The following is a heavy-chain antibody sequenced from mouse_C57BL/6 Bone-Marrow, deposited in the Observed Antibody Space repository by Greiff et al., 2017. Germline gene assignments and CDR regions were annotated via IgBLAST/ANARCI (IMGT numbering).Heavy chain of an antibody. CDR2: FHPNSGST. Sequence: QVQLQQPGAELVKPGASVKLSCKASGYTFTSYWMHWVKQRPGQGLEWIGMFHPNSGSTNYNEKFKSKATLTVDKSSSTAYMQLSSLTSEDSAVYYCAYPLYSNYEGGAMDYWGQGTSVTVSS. CDR3: AYPLYSNYEGGAMDY. J-gene: IGHJ4*01. V-gene: IGHV1-64*01. CDR1: GYTFTSYW. D-gene: IGHD2-5*01.